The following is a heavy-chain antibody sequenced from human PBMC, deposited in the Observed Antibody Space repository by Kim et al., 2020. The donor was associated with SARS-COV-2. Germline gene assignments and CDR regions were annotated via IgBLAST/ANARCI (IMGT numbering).Heavy chain of an antibody. J-gene: IGHJ6*02. CDR3: ARVVRSFGMDV. D-gene: IGHD2-15*01. CDR1: GFTFSNYG. Sequence: GGSLRLSCAVSGFTFSNYGMHWVRQAPGKGLEWVAAILYDGSNKYYVDSVKGRCTISRDNSKNTLYLQMNSLRAEDTAVYYCARVVRSFGMDVWGQGTTVTVSS. V-gene: IGHV3-33*05. CDR2: ILYDGSNK.